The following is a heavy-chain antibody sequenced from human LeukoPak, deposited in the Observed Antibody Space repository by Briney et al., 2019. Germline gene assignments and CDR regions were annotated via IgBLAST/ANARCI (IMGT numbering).Heavy chain of an antibody. CDR1: GGSISSGGYS. Sequence: SETLSLTCAVSGGSISSGGYSWSWIRQPPGKGLEWIGYIYHSGSTYYNPSLKSRVTISVDRSKNQFSLKLSSVTAADTAVYYCARLRPEAAHFDYWGQGTLVTVSS. J-gene: IGHJ4*02. V-gene: IGHV4-30-2*01. CDR3: ARLRPEAAHFDY. D-gene: IGHD2-15*01. CDR2: IYHSGST.